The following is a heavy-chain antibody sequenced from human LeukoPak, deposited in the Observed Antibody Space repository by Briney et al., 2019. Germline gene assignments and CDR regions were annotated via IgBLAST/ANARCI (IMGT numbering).Heavy chain of an antibody. V-gene: IGHV3-30*18. CDR3: AKDSDIAVAGSDDALDV. D-gene: IGHD6-19*01. J-gene: IGHJ3*01. CDR1: GFTFSSYG. Sequence: GGSLRLSCAASGFTFSSYGMHWVRQTPGKGLEWVALISFDGSIEYYVDSVKGRFTISRDNSKNTLFLQMNSLRPEDTAVYYCAKDSDIAVAGSDDALDVWGQGTTVTVSS. CDR2: ISFDGSIE.